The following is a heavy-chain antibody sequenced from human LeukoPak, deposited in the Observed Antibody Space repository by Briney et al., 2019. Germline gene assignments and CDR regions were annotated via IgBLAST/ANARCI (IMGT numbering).Heavy chain of an antibody. CDR2: INPNSGGT. V-gene: IGHV1-2*02. Sequence: ASVKVSCKASGYIFTGYYMHWVRQAPGQGLEWMGWINPNSGGTNYAQKFQGRVTMTRDTSISTAYMELSRLRSDDTAVYYCARGVWSDRYYYGMDVWGQGTTVTVSS. CDR3: ARGVWSDRYYYGMDV. CDR1: GYIFTGYY. D-gene: IGHD1-1*01. J-gene: IGHJ6*02.